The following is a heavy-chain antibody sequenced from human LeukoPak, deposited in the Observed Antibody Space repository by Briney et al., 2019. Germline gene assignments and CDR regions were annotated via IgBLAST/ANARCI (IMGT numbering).Heavy chain of an antibody. CDR1: GYSISSGYY. V-gene: IGHV4-38-2*02. J-gene: IGHJ4*02. CDR3: IAVAKAGVGY. CDR2: IYQSGST. Sequence: SETLSLTCTVSGYSISSGYYWGWIRQPPGKGLEWIGSIYQSGSTNYNPSLKSRVTMSVDTSKNQFSLKLSSVTAADTAVYYCIAVAKAGVGYWGQGTLVTVSS. D-gene: IGHD6-19*01.